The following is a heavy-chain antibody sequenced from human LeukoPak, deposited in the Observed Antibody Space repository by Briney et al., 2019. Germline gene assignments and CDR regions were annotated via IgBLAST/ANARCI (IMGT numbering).Heavy chain of an antibody. CDR2: ISSSGSTT. CDR3: ARSATGRGMDV. V-gene: IGHV3-48*03. J-gene: IGHJ6*04. CDR1: GFTINTHD. D-gene: IGHD7-27*01. Sequence: GGSLRLSCVASGFTINTHDINWVRQAPGRGLEWVSHISSSGSTTYYADSVKGRFTVSRDNAKSSLYLQMNSLRAEDTAVYYCARSATGRGMDVWGKGTTVTVSS.